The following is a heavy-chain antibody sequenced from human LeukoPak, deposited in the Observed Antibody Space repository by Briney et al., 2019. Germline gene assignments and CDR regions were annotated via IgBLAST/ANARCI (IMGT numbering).Heavy chain of an antibody. D-gene: IGHD6-19*01. CDR2: INPNSGGT. Sequence: ASVKVSCKASGYTFTGYYMHWVRQAPGQGLEWMGRINPNSGGTNYAQKFQGRVTMIRDTSISTAYMELSRLRSDDTAVYYCARETVAGTFDYWGQGALVTVSS. J-gene: IGHJ4*02. V-gene: IGHV1-2*06. CDR1: GYTFTGYY. CDR3: ARETVAGTFDY.